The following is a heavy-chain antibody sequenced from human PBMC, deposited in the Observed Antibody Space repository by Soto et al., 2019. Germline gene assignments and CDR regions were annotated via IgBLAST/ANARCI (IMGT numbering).Heavy chain of an antibody. CDR1: GFTFSSYA. CDR3: ARGDVTLFGVVIMGGMDV. J-gene: IGHJ6*02. CDR2: ISYDGSNK. Sequence: QVQLVESGGGVVQPGRSLRLSCAASGFTFSSYAMHWVRQAPGKGLEWVAVISYDGSNKYYADSVKGRFTISRDNSKNTLYLQMNRLRAEDMAVYYCARGDVTLFGVVIMGGMDVWGQGTTVTVSS. V-gene: IGHV3-30-3*01. D-gene: IGHD3-3*01.